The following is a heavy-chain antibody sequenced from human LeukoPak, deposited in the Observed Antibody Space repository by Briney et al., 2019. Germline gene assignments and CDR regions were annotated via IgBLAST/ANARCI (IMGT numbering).Heavy chain of an antibody. CDR3: ARDRRQGCSSTSCYAFDY. CDR2: INPNSGGT. J-gene: IGHJ4*02. V-gene: IGHV1-2*06. CDR1: GYTFTSYD. Sequence: ASVKVSCKASGYTFTSYDINWVRQATGQGLEWMGRINPNSGGTNYAQKFQGRVTMTRDTSISTAYMELSRLRSDDTAVYYCARDRRQGCSSTSCYAFDYWGQGTLVTVSS. D-gene: IGHD2-2*01.